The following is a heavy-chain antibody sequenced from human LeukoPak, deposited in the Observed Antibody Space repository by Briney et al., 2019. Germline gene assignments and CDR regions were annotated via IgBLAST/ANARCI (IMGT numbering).Heavy chain of an antibody. V-gene: IGHV3-11*01. CDR2: ISSSGSTI. J-gene: IGHJ6*02. CDR3: AKPRQQLVRYGLDV. CDR1: GFTFSDYY. D-gene: IGHD6-6*01. Sequence: GGSLRLSCAASGFTFSDYYMSWIRQAPGKGLEWVSYISSSGSTIYYADSVKGRFTISRDNSKSTLYLQMNSLRSEDTAVYYCAKPRQQLVRYGLDVWGQGTTVIVSS.